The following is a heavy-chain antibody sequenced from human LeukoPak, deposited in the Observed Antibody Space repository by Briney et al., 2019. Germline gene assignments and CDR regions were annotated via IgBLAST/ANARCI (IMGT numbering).Heavy chain of an antibody. V-gene: IGHV1-69*04. CDR2: IIPILGIA. Sequence: SVKVSCKASGGTFSSYAISWVRQAPGQGLEWMGRIIPILGIANYAQKFQGRVTITADKSTSTAYMELSSLRSEDTAVYYCWYYYDSSGPLDVWGQGTTVTVSS. J-gene: IGHJ6*02. CDR3: WYYYDSSGPLDV. D-gene: IGHD3-22*01. CDR1: GGTFSSYA.